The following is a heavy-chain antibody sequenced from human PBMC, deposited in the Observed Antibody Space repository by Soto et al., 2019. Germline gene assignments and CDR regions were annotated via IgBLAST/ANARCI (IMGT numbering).Heavy chain of an antibody. Sequence: EVQLVESGGCLIQSGGSLRLSCAASGFTVSSNYMNWVRQAPGKGLEWVSVIYSDNKTYYADSVKGRFTISRDKSKNTLYIQMNSLRAEDTAIYYCARGYWAGGMDVWGQGTTITVSS. CDR3: ARGYWAGGMDV. V-gene: IGHV3-53*01. J-gene: IGHJ6*02. CDR2: IYSDNKT. CDR1: GFTVSSNY. D-gene: IGHD2-8*02.